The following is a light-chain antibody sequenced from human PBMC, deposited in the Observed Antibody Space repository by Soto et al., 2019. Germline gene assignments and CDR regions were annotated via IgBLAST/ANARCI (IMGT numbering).Light chain of an antibody. J-gene: IGKJ1*01. V-gene: IGKV2-28*01. CDR1: QSLLHSNGYNY. CDR2: LGS. Sequence: DIVMTQSPLSLPVTPGEPASISCRSSQSLLHSNGYNYLDWYLQKPGQSPQLLIYLGSNRASGVPDRFRGSGSGTDFTLKISRVEAEDVGGYLCMQALPTPWTFGQGTKVEIK. CDR3: MQALPTPWT.